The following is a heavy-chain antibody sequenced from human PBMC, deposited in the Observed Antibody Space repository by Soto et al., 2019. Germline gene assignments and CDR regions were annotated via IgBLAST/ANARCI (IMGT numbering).Heavy chain of an antibody. CDR1: GFTFSDYN. Sequence: VGSLRLSCGASGFTFSDYNMNWLRQTPGKGLEWVSSIASRSNYIYYADSLKGRFTVSRDNARNSLYLQVDNLRAEDTAVYYCARNRRIAVEMDVWGQGTTVTVSS. V-gene: IGHV3-21*01. J-gene: IGHJ6*02. D-gene: IGHD2-21*01. CDR2: IASRSNYI. CDR3: ARNRRIAVEMDV.